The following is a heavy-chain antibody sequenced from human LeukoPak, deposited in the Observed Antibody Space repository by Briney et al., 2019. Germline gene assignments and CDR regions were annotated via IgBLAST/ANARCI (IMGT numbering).Heavy chain of an antibody. Sequence: PSEALSLTCSVSGGSIGGYYWSWLRQPPGKGLEWIGYIYYSGSINYNPSLKSRVTISVDTSMNQFSLRLSSVTAADTAVYYCSREDGSGWSRIFDHWGRGTLVTVSS. CDR2: IYYSGSI. CDR1: GGSIGGYY. CDR3: SREDGSGWSRIFDH. D-gene: IGHD6-19*01. V-gene: IGHV4-59*01. J-gene: IGHJ4*02.